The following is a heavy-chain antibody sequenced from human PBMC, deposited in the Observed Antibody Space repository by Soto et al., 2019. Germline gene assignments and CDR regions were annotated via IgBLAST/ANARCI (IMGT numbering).Heavy chain of an antibody. CDR3: ARQDGYSYGYYFVY. CDR1: GYTFTDYY. J-gene: IGHJ4*02. V-gene: IGHV1-2*04. D-gene: IGHD5-18*01. CDR2: INPNSGGT. Sequence: ASVKVSCKASGYTFTDYYMHWVRQAPGQGLEWMGWINPNSGGTNYAQKFQGWVTMTRDTSISTAHMELSRLRSDDTAVYYCARQDGYSYGYYFVYWGQGTLVTVSS.